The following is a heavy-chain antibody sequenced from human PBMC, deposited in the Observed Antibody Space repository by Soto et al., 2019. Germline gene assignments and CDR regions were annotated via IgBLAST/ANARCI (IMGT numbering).Heavy chain of an antibody. CDR1: AFTFSRYY. Sequence: EGQLLESGGGLVQPGGSLRLSCAASAFTFSRYYMRWVRQAPGKGLEWVSTISDSGGSTYYADSVKGRFTISRDNSKSTLYLQMNSLRADDTAVYYCAKRHHDSGLYYGLDVWGQGTTVTVSS. D-gene: IGHD3-10*01. CDR2: ISDSGGST. V-gene: IGHV3-23*01. J-gene: IGHJ6*02. CDR3: AKRHHDSGLYYGLDV.